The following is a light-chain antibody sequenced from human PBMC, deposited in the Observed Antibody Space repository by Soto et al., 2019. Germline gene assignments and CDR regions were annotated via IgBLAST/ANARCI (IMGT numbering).Light chain of an antibody. Sequence: DIQMTQSPSSLSASVGDRVTITCRASQTIIRYLNWYQQKPGRAPNLLIYAASSLHTGVPSRFSASGSGTEFTLTISSLQPEDSATYYCQQSYSTLSTFGPGTRVEIK. CDR2: AAS. V-gene: IGKV1-39*01. J-gene: IGKJ3*01. CDR3: QQSYSTLST. CDR1: QTIIRY.